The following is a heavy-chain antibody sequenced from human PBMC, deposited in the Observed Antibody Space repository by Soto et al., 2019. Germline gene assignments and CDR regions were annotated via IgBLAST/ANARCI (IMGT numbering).Heavy chain of an antibody. D-gene: IGHD3-3*01. CDR1: GFTFSSYA. V-gene: IGHV3-23*01. CDR2: IGGSGGST. Sequence: GGSLRLSCAASGFTFSSYAMSWVRQAPGKGLEWVSAIGGSGGSTYYADSVKGRFTISRDNSKNTLYLQMNSLRAEDTAAYYCSGGITIFGVAFYGMDVWGQGTTVTVSS. J-gene: IGHJ6*01. CDR3: SGGITIFGVAFYGMDV.